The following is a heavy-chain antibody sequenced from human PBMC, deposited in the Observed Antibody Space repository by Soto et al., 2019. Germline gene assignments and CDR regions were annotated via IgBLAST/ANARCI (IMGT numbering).Heavy chain of an antibody. CDR1: GYTFTGYY. D-gene: IGHD4-17*01. V-gene: IGHV1-2*04. J-gene: IGHJ6*02. CDR2: INPNSGGT. Sequence: ASVKVSCKASGYTFTGYYMHWVRQAPGQGLEWMGWINPNSGGTNYAQKFQGWVTMTRDTSISTAYMELSRLRSDDTAVYYCARGTTVTTLFYYYYGMDVWGQGTTVTVSS. CDR3: ARGTTVTTLFYYYYGMDV.